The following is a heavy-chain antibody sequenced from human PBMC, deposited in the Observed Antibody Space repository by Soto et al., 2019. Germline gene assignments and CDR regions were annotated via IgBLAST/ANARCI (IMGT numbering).Heavy chain of an antibody. CDR1: GGSISSGGYY. V-gene: IGHV4-31*03. Sequence: TLSLTCTVSGGSISSGGYYWSWIRQHPGKGLEWIGYIYYSGSTYYNPSLKSRVTISVDTSKNQFSLKLSSVTAADTAVYYGARVKVTSADFDYWGKGTLVTVSS. CDR2: IYYSGST. J-gene: IGHJ4*02. D-gene: IGHD2-21*02. CDR3: ARVKVTSADFDY.